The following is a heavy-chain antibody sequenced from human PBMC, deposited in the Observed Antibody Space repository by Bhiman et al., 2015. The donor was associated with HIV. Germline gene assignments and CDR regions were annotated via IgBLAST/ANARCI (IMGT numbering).Heavy chain of an antibody. Sequence: EVQLVESGGGLIQPGGSLRLSCAASGFSVSNNYMSWVRQAPGKGLEWLSYISSSSSTIYYADSVKGRFTISRDNAKNSLYLQMNSLRAEDTAVYYCASGSGSVNLDHWGQGTLVTVSS. D-gene: IGHD3-10*01. CDR3: ASGSGSVNLDH. CDR2: ISSSSSTI. V-gene: IGHV3-48*01. J-gene: IGHJ4*02. CDR1: GFSVSNNY.